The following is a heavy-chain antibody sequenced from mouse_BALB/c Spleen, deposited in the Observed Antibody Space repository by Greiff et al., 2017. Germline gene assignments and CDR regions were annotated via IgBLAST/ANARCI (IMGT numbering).Heavy chain of an antibody. D-gene: IGHD1-2*01. J-gene: IGHJ2*01. Sequence: EVHLVESGGGLVQPGGSLKLSCAASGFTFSSYTMSWVRQTPEKRLEWVAYISNGGGSTYYPDTVKGRFTISRDNAKNTLYLQMSSLKSEDTAMYYCARLTTAHFDYWGQGTTLTVSS. CDR2: ISNGGGST. CDR1: GFTFSSYT. V-gene: IGHV5-12-2*01. CDR3: ARLTTAHFDY.